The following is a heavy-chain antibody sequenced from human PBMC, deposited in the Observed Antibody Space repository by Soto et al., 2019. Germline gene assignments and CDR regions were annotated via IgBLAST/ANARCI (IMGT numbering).Heavy chain of an antibody. CDR1: GGSISSYY. J-gene: IGHJ4*02. D-gene: IGHD3-22*01. CDR3: ARDANYYDSSGYYPPQFDY. Sequence: PSETLSLTCTVSGGSISSYYWSWIRQPPGKGLEWIGYIYYSGSTNYNPSLKSRVTISVDTSKNQFSLKLSSVTAADTAVYYRARDANYYDSSGYYPPQFDYWGQGTLVTVSS. V-gene: IGHV4-59*12. CDR2: IYYSGST.